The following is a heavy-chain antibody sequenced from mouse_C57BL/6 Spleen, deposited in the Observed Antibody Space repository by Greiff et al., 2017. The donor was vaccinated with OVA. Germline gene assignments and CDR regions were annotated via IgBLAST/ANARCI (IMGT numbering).Heavy chain of an antibody. D-gene: IGHD3-1*01. CDR3: ARHEQLDY. CDR1: GFTFSSYG. V-gene: IGHV5-6*02. CDR2: ISSGGSYT. Sequence: EVMLVESGGDLVKPGGSLKLSCAASGFTFSSYGMSWVRQTPDKRLEWVATISSGGSYTYYPDSVKERFTISRDNAKNTLYLQMSSLMSEDTAMYYCARHEQLDYWGQGTTLTVSS. J-gene: IGHJ2*01.